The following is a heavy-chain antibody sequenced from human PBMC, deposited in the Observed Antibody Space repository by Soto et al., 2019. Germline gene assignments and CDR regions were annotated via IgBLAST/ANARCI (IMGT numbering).Heavy chain of an antibody. D-gene: IGHD4-17*01. Sequence: ASVKVSCKASGYTFTGYYMHWVRQAPGQGLEGVGWSNPNSGGTNYAQKFQGWVTMTRDTAISTAYMELSRLRSDDTAVYYCARDSEPMTTVTRGYYYYYGMDVWGQGTTVTVSS. CDR2: SNPNSGGT. J-gene: IGHJ6*02. V-gene: IGHV1-2*04. CDR1: GYTFTGYY. CDR3: ARDSEPMTTVTRGYYYYYGMDV.